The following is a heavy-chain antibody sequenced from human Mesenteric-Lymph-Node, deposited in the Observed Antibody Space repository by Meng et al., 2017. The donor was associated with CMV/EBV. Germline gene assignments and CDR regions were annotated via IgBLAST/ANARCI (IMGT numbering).Heavy chain of an antibody. V-gene: IGHV3-69-1*01. CDR3: ARELRGYCSSTSCYSPYYYYGMDV. CDR1: GFTFSSYA. Sequence: ETLSLTCAASGFTFSSYAMHWVRQAPGKGLEWVSSISSSSTIYYTDSVKGRFTISRDNAKNSLYLQMNSLRAEDTAVYYCARELRGYCSSTSCYSPYYYYGMDVWGQGTTVTVSS. J-gene: IGHJ6*02. CDR2: ISSSSTI. D-gene: IGHD2-2*02.